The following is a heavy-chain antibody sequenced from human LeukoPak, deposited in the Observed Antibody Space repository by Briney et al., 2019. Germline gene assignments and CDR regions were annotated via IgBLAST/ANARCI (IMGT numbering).Heavy chain of an antibody. CDR3: AKPRPSYSSSWYDH. Sequence: QPGGSLRLSCAAAGFNFTSYAMSWVRQAPGKGLELVSAISGSGGSTYYADSVTGRFTISRDNSKNTLYLQMNSLRAEDTAVYYCAKPRPSYSSSWYDHWGQGTLVTVSS. CDR1: GFNFTSYA. J-gene: IGHJ5*02. CDR2: ISGSGGST. D-gene: IGHD6-13*01. V-gene: IGHV3-23*01.